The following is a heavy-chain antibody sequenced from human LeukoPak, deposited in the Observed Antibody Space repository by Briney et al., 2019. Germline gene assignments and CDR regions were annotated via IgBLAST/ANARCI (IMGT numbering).Heavy chain of an antibody. V-gene: IGHV3-48*03. CDR3: AELGITMIGGV. CDR2: ISSSGSTI. CDR1: GGSISSSN. Sequence: LSLTCAVSGGSISSSNWWSWVRQPPGKGLEWVSYISSSGSTIYYADSVKGRFTLSRDNAKNSLYLQMNSLRAEDTAVYYCAELGITMIGGVWGKGTTVTISS. D-gene: IGHD3-10*02. J-gene: IGHJ6*04.